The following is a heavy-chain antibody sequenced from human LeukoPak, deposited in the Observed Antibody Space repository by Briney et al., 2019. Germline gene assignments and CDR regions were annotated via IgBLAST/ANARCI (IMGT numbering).Heavy chain of an antibody. J-gene: IGHJ4*02. V-gene: IGHV1-69*02. CDR2: IIPILGIA. D-gene: IGHD4-17*01. CDR3: ARGDDYGDYGYYFDY. CDR1: GGIFSSYT. Sequence: SVKVSCKASGGIFSSYTISWVRQAPGQGLEWMGRIIPILGIANYAQKLQGRVTMTTDTSTSTAYMELRSLRSDDTAVYYCARGDDYGDYGYYFDYWGQGTLVTVSS.